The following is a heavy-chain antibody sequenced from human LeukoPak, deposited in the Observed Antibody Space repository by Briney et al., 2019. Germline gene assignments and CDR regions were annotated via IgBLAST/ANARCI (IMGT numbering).Heavy chain of an antibody. CDR3: AKGNTMIVVVITFDY. CDR2: ISGSGGST. V-gene: IGHV3-23*01. D-gene: IGHD3-22*01. CDR1: GFTFSSYA. J-gene: IGHJ4*02. Sequence: GGSLRLFCAASGFTFSSYAMSWVRQAKGKGLEWVSAISGSGGSTYYADSVKGRFTISRDNSKNTLYLQMNSLRAEDTAVYYCAKGNTMIVVVITFDYWGQGTLVTVSS.